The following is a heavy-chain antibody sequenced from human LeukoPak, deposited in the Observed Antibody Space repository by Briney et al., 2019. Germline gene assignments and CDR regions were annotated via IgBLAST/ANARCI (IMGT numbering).Heavy chain of an antibody. CDR2: IRFDGSNK. Sequence: GGSLRLSCVASGFTFSNSGMYWVRQAPGKGLEWVAFIRFDGSNKYYADSVQGRFTISRDNSKNTLYLQMNSLRPEDTAVYYCAKRLCSGGSCYGIDYWGQGILVTVSS. CDR3: AKRLCSGGSCYGIDY. J-gene: IGHJ4*02. D-gene: IGHD2-15*01. CDR1: GFTFSNSG. V-gene: IGHV3-30*02.